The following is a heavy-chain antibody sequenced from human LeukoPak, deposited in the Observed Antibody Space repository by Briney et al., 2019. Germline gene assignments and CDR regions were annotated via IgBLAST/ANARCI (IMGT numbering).Heavy chain of an antibody. D-gene: IGHD3-22*01. J-gene: IGHJ1*01. CDR1: GFTFSSYA. V-gene: IGHV3-48*01. CDR3: ASGQSGYSSRYFQH. Sequence: PSGGSLRLSCAASGFTFSSYAMNWVRQAPGKGLEWVSYISSSSSTIYYADSVKGRFTISRDNAKNSLYLQMNSLRAEDTAVYYCASGQSGYSSRYFQHWGQGTLVTVSS. CDR2: ISSSSSTI.